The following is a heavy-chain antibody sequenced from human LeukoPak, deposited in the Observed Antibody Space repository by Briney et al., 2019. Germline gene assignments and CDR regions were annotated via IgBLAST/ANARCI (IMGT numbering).Heavy chain of an antibody. V-gene: IGHV3-48*03. CDR1: GFIISSYE. D-gene: IGHD6-19*01. CDR2: ITGSGSTI. J-gene: IGHJ6*03. CDR3: ARVAVAGSFYYYYYMDV. Sequence: GGSLRLSCVASGFIISSYELNWVRQVPGKGLEWLTYITGSGSTIFYADSVKGRFTISRDNAKNSLYLQMNSLRAEDTAVYYCARVAVAGSFYYYYYMDVWGKGTTVTISS.